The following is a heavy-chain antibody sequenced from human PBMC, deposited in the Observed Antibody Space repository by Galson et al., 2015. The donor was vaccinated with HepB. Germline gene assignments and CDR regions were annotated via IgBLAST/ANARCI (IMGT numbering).Heavy chain of an antibody. CDR1: GFTFSTYS. Sequence: SLRLSCAASGFTFSTYSMNWVRQAPGKGLEWVSYISSASSTIYYADSVKGRFTMSRDNAKNSLYLQMNSLGAEDTAVYYCARMAWGSGRRRNWFDPWGQGTLVTVSS. CDR3: ARMAWGSGRRRNWFDP. D-gene: IGHD3-10*01. J-gene: IGHJ5*02. V-gene: IGHV3-48*01. CDR2: ISSASSTI.